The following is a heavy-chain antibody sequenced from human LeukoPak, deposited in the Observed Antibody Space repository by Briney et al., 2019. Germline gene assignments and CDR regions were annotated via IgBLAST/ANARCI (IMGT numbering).Heavy chain of an antibody. J-gene: IGHJ4*02. CDR1: GASIRHYY. D-gene: IGHD1-20*01. CDR2: LYHSGSP. V-gene: IGHV4-59*01. CDR3: ATLTGTTYPYYFDF. Sequence: SETLSLTCTISGASIRHYYWSWIRQPPGKGLEWIGNLYHSGSPNYNPSLKSRVTISIDTAKNQFSLRLRSVTAADTAVYCCATLTGTTYPYYFDFWGQATLVTVSS.